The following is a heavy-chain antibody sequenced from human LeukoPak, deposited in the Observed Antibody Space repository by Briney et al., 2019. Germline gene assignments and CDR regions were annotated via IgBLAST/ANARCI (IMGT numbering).Heavy chain of an antibody. J-gene: IGHJ5*02. CDR3: ARRGGGYCSGGSCYRFDP. CDR1: GYSFTSYW. Sequence: GESLKISCKGSGYSFTSYWIGWVRQMPGKGLEWMGIIYPGDSDTRYSPSFQGQVTISADKSISTAYLQWSSLKASDTAMYYCARRGGGYCSGGSCYRFDPWGQGTLVTVSS. D-gene: IGHD2-15*01. V-gene: IGHV5-51*01. CDR2: IYPGDSDT.